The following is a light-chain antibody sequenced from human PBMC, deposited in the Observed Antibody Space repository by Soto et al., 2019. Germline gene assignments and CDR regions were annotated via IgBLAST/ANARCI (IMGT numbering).Light chain of an antibody. CDR2: ATS. CDR3: QQTHTSGAFT. J-gene: IGKJ2*01. CDR1: QSVSSN. Sequence: EIVMTQSPATLSVSPGERASLSCRASQSVSSNLAWYQQKPGQTPRLLIYATSTRATGIPARFSGSGSGTEFTLTISSLQSEDFAVYYCQQTHTSGAFTFGQGTRLEIK. V-gene: IGKV3-15*01.